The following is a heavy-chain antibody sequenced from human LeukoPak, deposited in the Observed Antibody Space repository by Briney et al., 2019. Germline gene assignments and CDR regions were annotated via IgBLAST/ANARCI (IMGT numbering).Heavy chain of an antibody. Sequence: SETLSLTCTVSGGSISSYYWSWIRQPAGKGLEWIGRIYTSGSTNYNPSLKSRVTISVDTSKNQFSLKLSSVTAADTAVYYCARDTRFLEYYMDVWGKGTTVTVSS. CDR2: IYTSGST. D-gene: IGHD3-3*01. V-gene: IGHV4-4*07. J-gene: IGHJ6*03. CDR3: ARDTRFLEYYMDV. CDR1: GGSISSYY.